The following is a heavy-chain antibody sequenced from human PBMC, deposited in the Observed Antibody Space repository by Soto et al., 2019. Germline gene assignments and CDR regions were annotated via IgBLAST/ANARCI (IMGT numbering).Heavy chain of an antibody. V-gene: IGHV3-21*01. CDR2: ISSSSSYI. CDR3: ARGHIVVVPAAPRAFDI. Sequence: PGGSLRLSCAASGFTFSSYSINWVRQAPGKGLEWVSSISSSSSYIYYADSVKGRFTISRDNAKNSLYLQMNSLRAEDTAVYYCARGHIVVVPAAPRAFDIWGQGTMVTVSS. CDR1: GFTFSSYS. J-gene: IGHJ3*02. D-gene: IGHD2-2*01.